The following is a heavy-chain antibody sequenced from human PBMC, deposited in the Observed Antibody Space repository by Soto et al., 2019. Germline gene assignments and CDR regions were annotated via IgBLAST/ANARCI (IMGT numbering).Heavy chain of an antibody. D-gene: IGHD2-15*01. CDR2: IIPIFGTA. Sequence: ASVKGSCKASGGTFSSYAISWVRQAPGQGLEWMGGIIPIFGTANYAQKFQGRVTITADESTSTAYMELSSLRSEDTAVYYCARDIVVVVAAGENAFDIWGQGTMVTVSS. V-gene: IGHV1-69*13. J-gene: IGHJ3*02. CDR3: ARDIVVVVAAGENAFDI. CDR1: GGTFSSYA.